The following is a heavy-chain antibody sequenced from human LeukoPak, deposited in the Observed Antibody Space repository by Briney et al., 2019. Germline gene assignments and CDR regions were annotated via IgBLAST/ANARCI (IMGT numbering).Heavy chain of an antibody. CDR3: ARGSDHGKYYYDSSGSPI. Sequence: PGGSLRLSCAASGFTVSSNYMSWVRQAPGKGLEWVSVIYSGGSTYYADSVKGRFTISRDNSKNTLYLQMNSLRAEDTAVYYCARGSDHGKYYYDSSGSPIWGQGTLVTVSS. CDR1: GFTVSSNY. V-gene: IGHV3-53*05. CDR2: IYSGGST. D-gene: IGHD3-22*01. J-gene: IGHJ4*02.